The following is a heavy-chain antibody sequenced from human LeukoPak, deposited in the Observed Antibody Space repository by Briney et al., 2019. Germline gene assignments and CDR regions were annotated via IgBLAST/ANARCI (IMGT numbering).Heavy chain of an antibody. CDR2: INSDGSTT. D-gene: IGHD3-10*01. Sequence: GGSLRLSCAASGFTFSSYWMHWVRQAPGKGLVWVSLINSDGSTTTYADSVKGRFTISRDNSKNTLYLQMNSLRAEDTAVYYCASGSGSYRTPYYYMDVWGTGTTVTVSS. CDR3: ASGSGSYRTPYYYMDV. J-gene: IGHJ6*03. CDR1: GFTFSSYW. V-gene: IGHV3-74*01.